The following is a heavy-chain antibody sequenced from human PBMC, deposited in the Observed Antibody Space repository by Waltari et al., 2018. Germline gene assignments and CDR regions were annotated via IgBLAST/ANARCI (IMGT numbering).Heavy chain of an antibody. CDR1: GSTFSSYP. J-gene: IGHJ4*02. Sequence: EVQLVESGGGLVNPGVSLRLSCAASGSTFSSYPMNWVRQAPGKGLEWVSSISGTSSYIHYADSVKGRFTISRDNAKNSLYLQMSSLRVEDTAVYYCARDGEMATGPCDHWGQGTLVTVSS. V-gene: IGHV3-21*03. CDR2: ISGTSSYI. D-gene: IGHD5-12*01. CDR3: ARDGEMATGPCDH.